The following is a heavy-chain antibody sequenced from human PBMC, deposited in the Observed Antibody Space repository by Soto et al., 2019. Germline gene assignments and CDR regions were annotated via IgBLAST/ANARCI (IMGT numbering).Heavy chain of an antibody. V-gene: IGHV3-33*01. CDR3: ARDDAFQNENGFDI. D-gene: IGHD1-1*01. J-gene: IGHJ3*02. CDR2: IVNDGSGK. CDR1: GFTFSKYG. Sequence: QVQLVESGGGVVQPGRSLRLSCAASGFTFSKYGFHWVRQAPGKGLEWVAVIVNDGSGKYHADSVEGRFTISRDNSKDTLFLQMNSLRAEDTAVYYCARDDAFQNENGFDIWGQGTMVTVSS.